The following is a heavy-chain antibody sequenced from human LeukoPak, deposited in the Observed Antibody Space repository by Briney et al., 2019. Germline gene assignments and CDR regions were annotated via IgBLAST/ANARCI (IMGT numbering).Heavy chain of an antibody. CDR1: GGSFSGYY. CDR2: INHSGST. D-gene: IGHD4-17*01. J-gene: IGHJ6*03. CDR3: ARGRGDYVLSLVNYYYMVV. V-gene: IGHV4-34*01. Sequence: SETLSLTCAVYGGSFSGYYWSWIRQPPGKGLEWIGEINHSGSTNYNPSLKSRVTISVDTSKNQFSLKLSSVTAADTAVYYCARGRGDYVLSLVNYYYMVVWGKGTTVTVSS.